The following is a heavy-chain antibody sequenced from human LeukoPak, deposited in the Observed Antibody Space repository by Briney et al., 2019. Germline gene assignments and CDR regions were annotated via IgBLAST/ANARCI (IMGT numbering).Heavy chain of an antibody. CDR3: AKEGVAGTTYFDY. V-gene: IGHV3-23*01. CDR1: GFTFSNCA. CDR2: ISGVGGRT. Sequence: GGSLRLSCAASGFTFSNCAMSWVRQAPGKGLEWASAISGVGGRTYYADSVKGRFTISRDNSKNTLDLQMSSLRAEDTAVYYCAKEGVAGTTYFDYWDQGTLVTVSS. D-gene: IGHD1-1*01. J-gene: IGHJ4*02.